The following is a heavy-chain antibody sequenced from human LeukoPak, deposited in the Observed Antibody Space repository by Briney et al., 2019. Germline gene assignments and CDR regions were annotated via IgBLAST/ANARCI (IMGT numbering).Heavy chain of an antibody. V-gene: IGHV1-2*02. CDR2: INPNSGGT. D-gene: IGHD2-15*01. CDR3: ARDWASIVVVVAAMADY. CDR1: GYTFPHHY. Sequence: ASVTVSYKPSGYTFPHHYMLWLRLAPPHGLEWMGWINPNSGGTNYAQKFEGRVTMTRDTSISTAYMELSRLRSDDTAVYYCARDWASIVVVVAAMADYWGQGTLVTVSS. J-gene: IGHJ4*02.